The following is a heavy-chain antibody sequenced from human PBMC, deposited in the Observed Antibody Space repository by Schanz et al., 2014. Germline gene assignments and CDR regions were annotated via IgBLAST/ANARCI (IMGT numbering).Heavy chain of an antibody. CDR2: ISTSGTYM. D-gene: IGHD5-18*01. Sequence: EEQLVESGGGLVQPGGSLRLSCAASGFSFSSYAMGWVRQAPGRGLEWVSSISTSGTYMYIADSLKGRLTISRDDAKKSMYLQMNNLRAEDTAVYYCVRVSFADPRLYRGMDRDIDYWGQGTLVTVSS. V-gene: IGHV3-21*01. J-gene: IGHJ4*02. CDR3: VRVSFADPRLYRGMDRDIDY. CDR1: GFSFSSYA.